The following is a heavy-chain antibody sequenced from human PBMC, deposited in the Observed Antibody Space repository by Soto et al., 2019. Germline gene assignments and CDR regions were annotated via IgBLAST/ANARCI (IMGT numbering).Heavy chain of an antibody. CDR2: FSYDGGTK. J-gene: IGHJ4*02. CDR3: AKAHSSGWYYFDY. Sequence: QVQLVESGGGVVQPGRSLRLSCAASGFTFSNYGMHWVRQAPGKGLEWVAVFSYDGGTKYYADSVKGRFTISRDNSKNTLYLQMSSLRAEDTAVYYCAKAHSSGWYYFDYWGQGTLVTVSS. D-gene: IGHD6-19*01. V-gene: IGHV3-30*18. CDR1: GFTFSNYG.